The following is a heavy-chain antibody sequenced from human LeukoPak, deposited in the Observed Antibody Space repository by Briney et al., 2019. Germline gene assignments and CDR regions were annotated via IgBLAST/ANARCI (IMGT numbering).Heavy chain of an antibody. D-gene: IGHD3-16*02. J-gene: IGHJ4*02. V-gene: IGHV3-30*18. Sequence: PGGSLRLSCAASGFTFSDYYMSWIRQAPGKGLEWVAVISYDGSNKYYADSVKGRFTISRDNSKNTLYLQMNSLRTEDTAVYYCAKDAGSFGGVIVTGIDYWGQGILVTVSS. CDR3: AKDAGSFGGVIVTGIDY. CDR2: ISYDGSNK. CDR1: GFTFSDYY.